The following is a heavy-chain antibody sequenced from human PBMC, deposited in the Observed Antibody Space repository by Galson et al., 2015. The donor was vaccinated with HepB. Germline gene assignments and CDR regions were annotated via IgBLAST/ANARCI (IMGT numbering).Heavy chain of an antibody. CDR2: INPTDSYS. V-gene: IGHV5-10-1*01. CDR3: ARLNRYSYDSGGESRMLNLDY. Sequence: QSGAEVKKPGESLRISRKGSGYSFTTYWITWVRQMPGKGLEWMGNINPTDSYSSYNPSFHGHVTLSADKSLSTAYLQWSSLKASDTAIYYGARLNRYSYDSGGESRMLNLDYWGQGTLVTVSS. J-gene: IGHJ4*02. D-gene: IGHD3-22*01. CDR1: GYSFTTYW.